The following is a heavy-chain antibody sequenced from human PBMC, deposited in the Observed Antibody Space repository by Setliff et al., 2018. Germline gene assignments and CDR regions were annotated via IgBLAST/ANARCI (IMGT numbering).Heavy chain of an antibody. CDR2: IREDGSEK. J-gene: IGHJ4*02. D-gene: IGHD4-17*01. CDR3: ARARGAYGYYFDY. CDR1: GFTFSGYW. V-gene: IGHV3-7*03. Sequence: SLRLSCAASGFTFSGYWMSWVRQAPGKGLEWVANIREDGSEKHYVDSVKGRFSISRDNAVNSLYLQVNSLRAEDTAVYHCARARGAYGYYFDYWGQGALVTVS.